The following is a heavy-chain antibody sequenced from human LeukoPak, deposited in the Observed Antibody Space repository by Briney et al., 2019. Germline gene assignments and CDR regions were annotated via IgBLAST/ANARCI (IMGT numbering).Heavy chain of an antibody. V-gene: IGHV1-3*01. Sequence: ASVKVSCKASGYTFTSYAMHWVRQAPGQRLEWMGWINAGNGNTKYSQKFQGRVTITRDASASTAYMELSSLRSEDTAVYYCARGVSVTTDYYGMDVWGQGTTVTVSS. CDR3: ARGVSVTTDYYGMDV. CDR2: INAGNGNT. CDR1: GYTFTSYA. D-gene: IGHD4-11*01. J-gene: IGHJ6*02.